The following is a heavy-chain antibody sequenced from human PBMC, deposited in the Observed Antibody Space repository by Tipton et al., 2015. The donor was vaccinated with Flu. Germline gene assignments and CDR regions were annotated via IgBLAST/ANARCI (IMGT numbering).Heavy chain of an antibody. V-gene: IGHV4-39*07. CDR1: GDSIRSSNYY. Sequence: TLSLTCGVSGDSIRSSNYYWGWIRQPPGKGLEWIGNTFHSGNTYLNPSLKSRVTMSVETSKNQFSLKLSSVTAADTAVYYCARRDYSNYVPEPKNWFDSWGQGALVIVSS. CDR3: ARRDYSNYVPEPKNWFDS. CDR2: TFHSGNT. D-gene: IGHD4-11*01. J-gene: IGHJ5*01.